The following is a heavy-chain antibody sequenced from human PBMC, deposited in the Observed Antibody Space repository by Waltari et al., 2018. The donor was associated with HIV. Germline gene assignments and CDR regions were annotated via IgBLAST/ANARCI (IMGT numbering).Heavy chain of an antibody. J-gene: IGHJ4*02. V-gene: IGHV3-21*02. CDR1: GLTFSTDP. D-gene: IGHD3-10*02. CDR3: ARQQLGSGALDL. CDR2: ISSGTSYI. Sequence: EVQLVESGGGLVKPGGSLRLSCTASGLTFSTDPMNWVRQAPGKGLEWVSSISSGTSYICYADSVTGRFTVSRDNAKNSLFLQMNSLRADDTAVYYCARQQLGSGALDLWGQGTLVTVSS.